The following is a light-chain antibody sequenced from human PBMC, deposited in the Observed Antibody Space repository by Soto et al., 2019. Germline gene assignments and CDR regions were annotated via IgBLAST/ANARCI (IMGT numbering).Light chain of an antibody. Sequence: DIVMTQSPDSLAVSLGERAPINCKSSRSVLYSCNNKNYLAWYPQKPGQPPTLIIYWASTRESGVPDRFSGSGSGTDFPLTLCRLQAEDVGVYYCQQYYGTPLTFRGGTKVEIK. J-gene: IGKJ4*01. CDR3: QQYYGTPLT. V-gene: IGKV4-1*01. CDR1: RSVLYSCNNKNY. CDR2: WAS.